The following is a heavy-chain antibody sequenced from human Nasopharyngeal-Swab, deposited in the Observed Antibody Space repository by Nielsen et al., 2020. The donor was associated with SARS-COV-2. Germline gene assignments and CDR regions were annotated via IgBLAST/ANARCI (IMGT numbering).Heavy chain of an antibody. Sequence: WIRQPPGKGLEWIGEINHSGSTNYNPSLKSRVTISVATSKNHFSLKLSSVTAADTAVYYCARQGTRCSGGSCYWDAFDIWGQGTMVTVSS. CDR2: INHSGST. CDR3: ARQGTRCSGGSCYWDAFDI. V-gene: IGHV4-34*01. D-gene: IGHD2-15*01. J-gene: IGHJ3*02.